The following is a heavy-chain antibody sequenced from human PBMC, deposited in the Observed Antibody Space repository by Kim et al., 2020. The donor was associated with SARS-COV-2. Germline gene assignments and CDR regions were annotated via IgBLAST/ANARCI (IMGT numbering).Heavy chain of an antibody. Sequence: NYAQKFQERVTITRDMSTSTAYMELSSLRSEDTAVYYCAAVRTSSSWYDYWGQGTLVTVSS. D-gene: IGHD6-13*01. J-gene: IGHJ4*02. CDR3: AAVRTSSSWYDY. V-gene: IGHV1-58*01.